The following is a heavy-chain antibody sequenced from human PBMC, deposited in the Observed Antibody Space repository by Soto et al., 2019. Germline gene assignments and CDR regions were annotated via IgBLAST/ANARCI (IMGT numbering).Heavy chain of an antibody. CDR2: ISAYNGNT. D-gene: IGHD3-22*01. V-gene: IGHV1-18*01. CDR3: ARDSHYYDSSGYPPGMDV. Sequence: ASVKVSCKASGYTFISYGSSWVRQAPGQGLEWMGWISAYNGNTNYVQKLQGRVTMTTDTSTSTAYMELRSLRSDDTAVYYCARDSHYYDSSGYPPGMDVWGQGTTVTVSS. J-gene: IGHJ6*02. CDR1: GYTFISYG.